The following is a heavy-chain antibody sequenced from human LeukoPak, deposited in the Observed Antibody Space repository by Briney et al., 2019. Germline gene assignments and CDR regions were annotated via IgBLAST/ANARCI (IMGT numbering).Heavy chain of an antibody. V-gene: IGHV4-34*01. J-gene: IGHJ3*02. CDR3: ARVMTTVTTLSLGAFDI. CDR1: GGSFSGYY. CDR2: INHSGST. D-gene: IGHD4-17*01. Sequence: SETLSLTCAVYGGSFSGYYWSWIRQPPGKGLEWIGEINHSGSTNYNPSLKSRVTISVDTSKNQFSLKLSSVTAADTAVYYCARVMTTVTTLSLGAFDIWGQGTMVTVSS.